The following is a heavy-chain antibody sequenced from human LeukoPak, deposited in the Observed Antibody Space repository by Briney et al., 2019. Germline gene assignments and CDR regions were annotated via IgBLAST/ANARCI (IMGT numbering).Heavy chain of an antibody. CDR3: ARGVSGYSYGSRFDY. CDR2: IIGGAGGT. Sequence: GGSLRLSCAASGFTFSSYWMSWVRQAPGKGLEWVSGIIGGAGGTYYADSVKGRFTISRDNAKNTLYLQMNSLRAEDTAVYYCARGVSGYSYGSRFDYWGQGTLVTVSS. V-gene: IGHV3-23*01. J-gene: IGHJ4*02. D-gene: IGHD5-18*01. CDR1: GFTFSSYW.